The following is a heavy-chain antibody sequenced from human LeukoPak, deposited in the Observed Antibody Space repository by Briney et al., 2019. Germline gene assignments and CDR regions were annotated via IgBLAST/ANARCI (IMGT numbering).Heavy chain of an antibody. Sequence: GRSLRLSCAASGFTFSSYAMHWVRQAPGKGLEWVAVISYDGSNKYYADSVKGRFTISRDNSKNTLYLQMNSLRAEDTAVYYCARERVGAFDYWGQGTLVTVSS. CDR1: GFTFSSYA. J-gene: IGHJ4*02. D-gene: IGHD1-26*01. V-gene: IGHV3-30-3*01. CDR3: ARERVGAFDY. CDR2: ISYDGSNK.